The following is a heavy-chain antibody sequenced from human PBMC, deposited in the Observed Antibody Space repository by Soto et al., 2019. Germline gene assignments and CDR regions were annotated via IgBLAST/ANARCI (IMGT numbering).Heavy chain of an antibody. CDR3: ARESSLSSGYSTYYYYYGMDV. V-gene: IGHV1-46*01. D-gene: IGHD3-22*01. Sequence: QVQLVQSGAEVKKSGASVKVSCKASGYTFTSYYMHWVRQAPGQGLEWMGIINPSGGSTSYAQKFQGRVTMTRDTSTSTVYMELSSLRSEDTAVYYCARESSLSSGYSTYYYYYGMDVWGQGTTVTVSS. J-gene: IGHJ6*02. CDR2: INPSGGST. CDR1: GYTFTSYY.